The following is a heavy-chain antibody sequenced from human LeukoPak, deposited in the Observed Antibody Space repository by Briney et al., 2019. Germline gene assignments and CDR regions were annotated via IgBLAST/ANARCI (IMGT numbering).Heavy chain of an antibody. D-gene: IGHD6-13*01. Sequence: GGSLRLSCAASGFTFSSYSMNWVRQAPGKGLEWVSSISSSSSYIYYADSVKGRFTISRDNAKNSLYLQMNSLRAEDTAVYYCARESGYDSIAAAGLDYWGQGTLVTVSS. J-gene: IGHJ4*02. CDR1: GFTFSSYS. V-gene: IGHV3-21*01. CDR3: ARESGYDSIAAAGLDY. CDR2: ISSSSSYI.